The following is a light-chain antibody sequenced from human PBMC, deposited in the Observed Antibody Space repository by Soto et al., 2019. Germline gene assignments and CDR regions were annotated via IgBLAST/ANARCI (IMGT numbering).Light chain of an antibody. Sequence: EIVLTQSPGTLSLSPGERATLSCRASQSVSSSYLAWYQQKPGQAPRLLIYGASSRATGIPDRFSSSGSGTDFTLTISSLETEDFAVYYCQQYCTSPMCTFGQGTKVEIK. CDR2: GAS. CDR1: QSVSSSY. V-gene: IGKV3-20*01. CDR3: QQYCTSPMCT. J-gene: IGKJ2*02.